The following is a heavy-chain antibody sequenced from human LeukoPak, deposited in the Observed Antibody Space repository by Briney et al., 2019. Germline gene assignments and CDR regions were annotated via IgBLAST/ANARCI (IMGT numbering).Heavy chain of an antibody. J-gene: IGHJ4*02. CDR2: IYTSGST. CDR3: ARHRFPNPSTYYDFWSGYPDY. D-gene: IGHD3-3*01. V-gene: IGHV4-61*02. CDR1: GGSISSGSYY. Sequence: SETLSLTCTVSGGSISSGSYYWSWIRQPAGKGLEWIGRIYTSGSTNYNPSLKSRVTISVDTSKNQFSLKLSSVTAADTAVYYCARHRFPNPSTYYDFWSGYPDYWGQGTLVTVSS.